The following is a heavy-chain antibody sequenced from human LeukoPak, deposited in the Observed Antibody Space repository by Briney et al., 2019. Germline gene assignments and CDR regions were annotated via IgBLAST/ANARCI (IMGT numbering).Heavy chain of an antibody. CDR3: ARNWGSSPFGP. CDR1: GGSFSGYY. CDR2: INHSGST. J-gene: IGHJ5*02. V-gene: IGHV4-34*01. D-gene: IGHD6-13*01. Sequence: SETLSLTCAVYGGSFSGYYWSWIRQPPGKGLEWIGEINHSGSTNYNPSLKSRVTISVDTSKNQFSLKLSSVTAADTAVYYCARNWGSSPFGPWGQGTLVTVSS.